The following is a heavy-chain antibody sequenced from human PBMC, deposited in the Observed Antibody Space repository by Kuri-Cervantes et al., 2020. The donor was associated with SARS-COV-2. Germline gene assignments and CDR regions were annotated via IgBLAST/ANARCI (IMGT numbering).Heavy chain of an antibody. J-gene: IGHJ5*02. V-gene: IGHV3-30*02. CDR2: IRYDGSNK. CDR1: GFTFSSYG. Sequence: GGSLRLSCAASGFTFSSYGMHWVRQAPGKGLEWVAFIRYDGSNKYYADSVKGRFTISRDNSKNTLYLQMNSLRAEDTAVYYCARKAPYSSGAGWFDPWGQGTLVTVSS. D-gene: IGHD6-19*01. CDR3: ARKAPYSSGAGWFDP.